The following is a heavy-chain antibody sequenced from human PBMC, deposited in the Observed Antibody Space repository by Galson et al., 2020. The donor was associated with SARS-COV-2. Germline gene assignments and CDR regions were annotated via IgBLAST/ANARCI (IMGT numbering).Heavy chain of an antibody. J-gene: IGHJ4*02. CDR3: ARVAFGYVARPGFDY. Sequence: SKTPSLTCTVSGGSISSHYWSWIRQPPGKGLEWIGYIYYSGSTNYNPSLKSRVTISVDTSKNQFYLKLSSVTAADTAVYYCARVAFGYVARPGFDYWGQGTLVIVSS. CDR1: GGSISSHY. V-gene: IGHV4-59*11. D-gene: IGHD3-10*01. CDR2: IYYSGST.